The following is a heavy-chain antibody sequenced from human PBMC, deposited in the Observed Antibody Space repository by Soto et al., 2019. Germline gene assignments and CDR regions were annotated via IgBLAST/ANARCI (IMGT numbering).Heavy chain of an antibody. CDR3: ARDGEWLLSTYYYYGMDV. CDR2: IIPIFGTA. Sequence: GASVKVSCKASGGTFSSYAISWVRQAPGQGLEWMGGIIPIFGTANYAQKFQGRVTITADESTSTAYMELSSLRSEDTAVYYCARDGEWLLSTYYYYGMDVWGQGTTVTVSS. V-gene: IGHV1-69*13. D-gene: IGHD3-3*01. CDR1: GGTFSSYA. J-gene: IGHJ6*02.